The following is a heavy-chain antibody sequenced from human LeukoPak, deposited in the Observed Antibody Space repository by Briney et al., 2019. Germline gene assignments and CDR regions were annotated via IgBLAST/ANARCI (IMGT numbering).Heavy chain of an antibody. CDR1: GYTFTGYY. D-gene: IGHD1-26*01. CDR3: ARSGRGTYYYFDL. Sequence: ASVKVSCKASGYTFTGYYMHWVRQAPGQVPEWVGWISGSTGNTNYAQKFQGRVTMTTDTSTSTTYMELTSLRFDDTAVYFCARSGRGTYYYFDLWGQGTLVSVSS. V-gene: IGHV1-18*04. J-gene: IGHJ4*02. CDR2: ISGSTGNT.